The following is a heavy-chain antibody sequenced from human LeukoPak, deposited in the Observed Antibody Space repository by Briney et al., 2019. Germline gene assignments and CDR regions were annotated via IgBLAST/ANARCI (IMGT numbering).Heavy chain of an antibody. D-gene: IGHD3-10*01. Sequence: GGSLRLSCAASGFTFSSYGMHWVRQAPGKGLEWVAMIRYDGRNKYYEESVKGRFTISRDNSKNTLYLQMNSLRAEDTAVYYCARGSLRGFGELLNPWSQGTLVTVSS. CDR1: GFTFSSYG. V-gene: IGHV3-30*02. J-gene: IGHJ4*02. CDR2: IRYDGRNK. CDR3: ARGSLRGFGELLNP.